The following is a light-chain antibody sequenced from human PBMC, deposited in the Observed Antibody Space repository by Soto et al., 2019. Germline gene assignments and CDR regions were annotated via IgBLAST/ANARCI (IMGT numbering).Light chain of an antibody. Sequence: ELVMTQSPATLSVSPGERATLSCRASQSVASNLAWYQQKPGQAPRLLIYGVSTRATGIPARFSGSGSGTEFTLTISSLQSEDFAVYYCQEYNNWPPLTFGGGTKVEIK. CDR3: QEYNNWPPLT. V-gene: IGKV3-15*01. J-gene: IGKJ4*01. CDR1: QSVASN. CDR2: GVS.